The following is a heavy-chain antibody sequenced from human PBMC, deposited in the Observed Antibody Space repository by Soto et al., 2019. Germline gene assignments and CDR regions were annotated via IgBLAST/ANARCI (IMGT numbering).Heavy chain of an antibody. D-gene: IGHD2-2*03. J-gene: IGHJ4*02. CDR1: GFTFDDYA. V-gene: IGHV3-9*01. CDR2: ISWNSGSI. CDR3: AKAGDGYCSSTSCYCFDD. Sequence: GGSLRLSCAASGFTFDDYAMHWVRQAPGKGLEWVSGISWNSGSIGYADSVKGRFTISRDNAKNSLYLQMISLRAEDSALSSCAKAGDGYCSSTSCYCFDDWGQGTPVTVSS.